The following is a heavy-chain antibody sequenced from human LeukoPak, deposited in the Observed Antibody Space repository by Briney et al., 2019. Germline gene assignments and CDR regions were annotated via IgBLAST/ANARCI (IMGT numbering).Heavy chain of an antibody. J-gene: IGHJ4*02. CDR1: GFTVSNNY. V-gene: IGHV3-30*02. Sequence: GGSLRPSCAASGFTVSNNYMNWVRQAPGKGLAWVAFIRYDGSNKKYGDSVKGRFTISRDNSKNTLYLQMDSLRAEDTAVYYCVKEEYGLGDYWGQGTLVTVSS. CDR3: VKEEYGLGDY. D-gene: IGHD3-10*01. CDR2: IRYDGSNK.